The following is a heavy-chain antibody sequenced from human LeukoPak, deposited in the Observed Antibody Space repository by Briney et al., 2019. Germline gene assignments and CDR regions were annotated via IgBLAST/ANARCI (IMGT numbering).Heavy chain of an antibody. V-gene: IGHV3-23*01. J-gene: IGHJ4*02. CDR2: ISGSGGST. CDR3: AKAPYFDWLLYSDY. CDR1: GFTFSSYG. Sequence: PGGSLRLSCAASGFTFSSYGMSWVRQAPGKGLEWVSAISGSGGSTYYADSVKGRFTVSRDNSKNTLYLQMNSLRAEDTAVYYCAKAPYFDWLLYSDYWGQGTLVTVSS. D-gene: IGHD3-9*01.